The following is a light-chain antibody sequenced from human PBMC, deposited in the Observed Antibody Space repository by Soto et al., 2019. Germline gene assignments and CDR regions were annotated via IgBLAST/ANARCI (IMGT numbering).Light chain of an antibody. Sequence: EIVMTQSPATLSVSPGERATLSCRASQSVTSNLAWYQQKPGRAPRLLIYGASTRATGIPARFSGSGSGTEFTLTISSLQPDDFATYYCQQYNSYFWTFGQGTKVDIK. CDR3: QQYNSYFWT. J-gene: IGKJ1*01. CDR1: QSVTSN. CDR2: GAS. V-gene: IGKV3-15*01.